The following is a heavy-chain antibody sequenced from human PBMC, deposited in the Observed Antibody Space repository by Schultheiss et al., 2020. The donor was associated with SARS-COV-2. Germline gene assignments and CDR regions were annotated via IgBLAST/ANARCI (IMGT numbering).Heavy chain of an antibody. J-gene: IGHJ6*02. D-gene: IGHD4-17*01. CDR3: AAVTNYYYYGMDV. V-gene: IGHV4-61*01. CDR1: GGSVSSGSYY. Sequence: SQTLSLTCTVSGGSVSSGSYYWSWIRQPPGKGLEWIGYIYYSGSTNYNPSLKSRVTISVDTSKNQFSLKLSSVTAADTAVYYCAAVTNYYYYGMDVWGQGTTVTVSS. CDR2: IYYSGST.